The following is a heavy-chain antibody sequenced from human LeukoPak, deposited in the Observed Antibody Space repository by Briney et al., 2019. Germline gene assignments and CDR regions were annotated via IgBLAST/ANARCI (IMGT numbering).Heavy chain of an antibody. CDR2: IIPILGIA. CDR1: GYTFTSYY. CDR3: ARGHKTYYDFWSGYYPYYYYGMDV. V-gene: IGHV1-69*04. J-gene: IGHJ6*02. Sequence: SVKVSCKASGYTFTSYYMHWVRQAPGQGLEWMGRIIPILGIANYAQKFQGRVTITADKSTSTAYMELSSLRSEDTAVYYCARGHKTYYDFWSGYYPYYYYGMDVWGQGTTVTVSS. D-gene: IGHD3-3*01.